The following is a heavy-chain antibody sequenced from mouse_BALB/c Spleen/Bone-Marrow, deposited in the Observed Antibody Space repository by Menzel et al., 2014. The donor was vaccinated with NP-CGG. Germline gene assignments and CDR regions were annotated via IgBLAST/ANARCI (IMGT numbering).Heavy chain of an antibody. CDR1: GFTFTDYY. J-gene: IGHJ1*01. CDR2: IRNKANGYTT. CDR3: ARDVGRLFFDV. V-gene: IGHV7-3*02. Sequence: EVQLQESGGGLVQPGGSLRLSCATSGFTFTDYYMNWVRQPPGMAFEWLGFIRNKANGYTTDYSTSVKGRFTISRDNSQNILYLQMNTLRTEDSATYYCARDVGRLFFDVWGAGTTVTVSS. D-gene: IGHD3-3*01.